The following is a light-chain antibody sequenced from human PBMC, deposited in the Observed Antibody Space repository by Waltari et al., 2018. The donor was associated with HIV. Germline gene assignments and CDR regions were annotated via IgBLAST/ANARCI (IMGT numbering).Light chain of an antibody. Sequence: DIQMTQSPPSLPASVGDTVTITCRASQGISSWLAWYQQKPGKAPKPLISAASSLQSGVPSRFSGSGTGTHFTLTISSLQPEDVATYYCQHYDTFPYTFGQGTRLEIK. V-gene: IGKV1D-16*01. CDR2: AAS. J-gene: IGKJ2*01. CDR1: QGISSW. CDR3: QHYDTFPYT.